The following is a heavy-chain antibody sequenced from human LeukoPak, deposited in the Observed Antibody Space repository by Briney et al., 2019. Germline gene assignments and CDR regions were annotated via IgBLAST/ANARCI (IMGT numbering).Heavy chain of an antibody. CDR3: ARPIYYDSSGDDAFDI. CDR1: GYSFTSYW. Sequence: GESLKISCKGSGYSFTSYWIGWVRQMPGKGLEWVGIIYPGDSDTRYSPSFQGQVTISADKSISTAYLQWSSLKASDTAMYYCARPIYYDSSGDDAFDIWGQRTMVTVSS. D-gene: IGHD3-22*01. CDR2: IYPGDSDT. V-gene: IGHV5-51*01. J-gene: IGHJ3*02.